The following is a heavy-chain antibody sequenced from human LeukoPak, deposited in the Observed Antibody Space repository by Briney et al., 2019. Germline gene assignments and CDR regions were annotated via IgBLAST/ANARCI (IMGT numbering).Heavy chain of an antibody. CDR2: IKQDGSEK. CDR3: ARVVLGYCSGGSCYSRWFDP. J-gene: IGHJ5*02. D-gene: IGHD2-15*01. V-gene: IGHV3-7*01. CDR1: GFTFSSYW. Sequence: GGSLILSCAASGFTFSSYWMSWVRQAPGKGLEWVANIKQDGSEKYFVDSVKGRFTISRDNAKNSLYLQMNSLRAEDTAVYYCARVVLGYCSGGSCYSRWFDPWGQGTLVTVSS.